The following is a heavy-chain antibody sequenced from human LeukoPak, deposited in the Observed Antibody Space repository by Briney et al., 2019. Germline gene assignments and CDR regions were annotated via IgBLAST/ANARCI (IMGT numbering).Heavy chain of an antibody. CDR2: ISGSGGST. CDR3: AMNIVVVTTGDY. D-gene: IGHD3-22*01. CDR1: GFTVSSNY. Sequence: PGGSLRLSCAASGFTVSSNYMSWVRQAPGKGLEWVSAISGSGGSTYYAGSVKGRFTISRDNSKNTLYLQMNSLRAEDTAVYYCAMNIVVVTTGDYWGQGTLVTVSS. J-gene: IGHJ4*02. V-gene: IGHV3-23*01.